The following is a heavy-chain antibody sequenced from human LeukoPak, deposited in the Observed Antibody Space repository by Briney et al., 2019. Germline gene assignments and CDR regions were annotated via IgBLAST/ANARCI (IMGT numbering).Heavy chain of an antibody. J-gene: IGHJ4*02. Sequence: GGPLRLSCAASGFTFSSYSMNWVRQAPGKGLEWVSSISSSSSYIYYADSVKGRFTIPRDNAKNSLYLQMNSLRAEDTAVYYCARGGKGYSYGQRLDYWGQGTLVTVSS. CDR1: GFTFSSYS. D-gene: IGHD5-18*01. CDR2: ISSSSSYI. CDR3: ARGGKGYSYGQRLDY. V-gene: IGHV3-21*01.